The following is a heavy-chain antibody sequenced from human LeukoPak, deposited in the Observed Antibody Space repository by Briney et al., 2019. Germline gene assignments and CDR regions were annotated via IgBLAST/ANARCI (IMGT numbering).Heavy chain of an antibody. Sequence: PGGSLRLSCAASGFTFSSYGMHWVRQAPGKGLEWVAFIRYDGSNKYYADSVKGRFTISRDNSKNTLYLQMNSLRAEDTAVYYCAKVHRVVVTPLYYGMDVWGQGTTVTVSS. J-gene: IGHJ6*02. CDR1: GFTFSSYG. D-gene: IGHD3-22*01. CDR3: AKVHRVVVTPLYYGMDV. CDR2: IRYDGSNK. V-gene: IGHV3-30*02.